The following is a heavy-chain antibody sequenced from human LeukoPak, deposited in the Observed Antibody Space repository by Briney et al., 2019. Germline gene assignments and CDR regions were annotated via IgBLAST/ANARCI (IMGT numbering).Heavy chain of an antibody. CDR2: IWYDGGNK. CDR3: AKDQMITFGGVIDHLIDI. V-gene: IGHV3-33*06. Sequence: PGGSLRLSCAASGFTFSSYGMLWVRQAPGEGVEWVAVIWYDGGNKYYADSVKGRFTISRDNSKNTLYLQMNSLRAEDTAVYYCAKDQMITFGGVIDHLIDIWGQGTMVTVSS. CDR1: GFTFSSYG. J-gene: IGHJ3*02. D-gene: IGHD3-16*02.